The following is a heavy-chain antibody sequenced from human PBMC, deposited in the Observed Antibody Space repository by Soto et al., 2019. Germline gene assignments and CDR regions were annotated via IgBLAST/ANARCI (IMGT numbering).Heavy chain of an antibody. CDR1: GGSISSGGYY. J-gene: IGHJ4*02. D-gene: IGHD3-10*01. CDR3: AKDRQPNYHGSVNYFDY. CDR2: IYYSGST. Sequence: PSETLSLTCTVSGGSISSGGYYWSWIRQHPGKGLEWIGYIYYSGSTYYNPSLKSRVTISVDRSKNQFSLKLSSVTAEDTAIYYCAKDRQPNYHGSVNYFDYWGPGTLVTVSS. V-gene: IGHV4-31*03.